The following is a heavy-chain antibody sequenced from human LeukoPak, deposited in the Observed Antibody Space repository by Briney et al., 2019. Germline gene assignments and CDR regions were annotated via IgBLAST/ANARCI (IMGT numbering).Heavy chain of an antibody. Sequence: GGSLRLSCAASGFTFRSAWMHWVRQAPGKGLEWVSRIRGDGGDANYADFVKGRYTISRDNAKSTLYLQMNGLGVEDTAVYYCVRDIVAGSGSYSDWGQGTLVTVSS. CDR3: VRDIVAGSGSYSD. D-gene: IGHD3-10*01. V-gene: IGHV3-74*01. CDR1: GFTFRSAW. CDR2: IRGDGGDA. J-gene: IGHJ4*02.